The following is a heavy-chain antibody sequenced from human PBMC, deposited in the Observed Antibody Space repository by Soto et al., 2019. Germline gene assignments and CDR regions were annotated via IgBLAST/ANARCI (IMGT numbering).Heavy chain of an antibody. Sequence: PSEPLSLTCAVSGGSINISNWWSWVRQPPGKGLEWIGEIYHSGSTNYNPSLKSRVTISVDKSKNQFSLKLSSVTAADTAVYYCARHVDSSGFVLDYWGQGTLVTVSS. D-gene: IGHD3-22*01. CDR3: ARHVDSSGFVLDY. CDR1: GGSINISNW. J-gene: IGHJ4*02. CDR2: IYHSGST. V-gene: IGHV4-4*02.